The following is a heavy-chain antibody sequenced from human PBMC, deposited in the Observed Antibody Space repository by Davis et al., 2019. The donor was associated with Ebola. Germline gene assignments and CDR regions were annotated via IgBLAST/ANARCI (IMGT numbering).Heavy chain of an antibody. CDR3: ARGYSKYAGGAFDA. V-gene: IGHV3-48*01. CDR2: ISSSISTI. CDR1: GFTFSDYS. J-gene: IGHJ3*01. Sequence: PGGSLRLSCAASGFTFSDYSMNWVSQAPGTGLEWVSLISSSISTIYYAESVKGRFTISRDSSTNTLYLQMNSLRAEDTALYYCARGYSKYAGGAFDAWGQGTMVSVSP. D-gene: IGHD5-12*01.